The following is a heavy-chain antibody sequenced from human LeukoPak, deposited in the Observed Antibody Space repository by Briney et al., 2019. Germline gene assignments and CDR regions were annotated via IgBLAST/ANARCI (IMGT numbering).Heavy chain of an antibody. CDR1: GYTFPSYF. J-gene: IGHJ4*02. V-gene: IGHV1-46*01. CDR3: ARTPPDYGIDY. D-gene: IGHD4-17*01. Sequence: ASVKVSCKASGYTFPSYFMHWVRQAPGQGLEWMGIINPTGGSTTYAQKFQGRVTMTRDTSTSTVYMELSSLRSDDTAVYYCARTPPDYGIDYWGQGTLVTVSS. CDR2: INPTGGST.